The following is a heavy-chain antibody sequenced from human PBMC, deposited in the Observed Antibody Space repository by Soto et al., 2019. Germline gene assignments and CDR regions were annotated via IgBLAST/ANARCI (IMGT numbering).Heavy chain of an antibody. D-gene: IGHD3-3*01. CDR1: GGSISSGGYS. CDR3: ARIKLRFLEWLPFDAFDI. J-gene: IGHJ3*02. Sequence: PSETLSLTCAVSGGSISSGGYSWSWIRQPPGKGLEWIGYIYHSGSTYYNPSLKSRVTISVDRSKNQFSLKLSSVTAADTAVYYCARIKLRFLEWLPFDAFDIWGQGTMVTVSS. CDR2: IYHSGST. V-gene: IGHV4-30-2*01.